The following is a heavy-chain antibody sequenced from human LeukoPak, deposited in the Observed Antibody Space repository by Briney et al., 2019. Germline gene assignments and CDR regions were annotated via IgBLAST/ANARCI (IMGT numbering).Heavy chain of an antibody. J-gene: IGHJ4*02. V-gene: IGHV1-2*02. CDR2: INPSSGVT. Sequence: GSVKVSCKSSGYTFTAYCMHWVRQAPGQGLEWMGWINPSSGVTNYAQKFQGRVTMTRDTSISTAYMELNSLKSDDTAVYFCATTSAGGWYSIDWGQGTLVTVSS. CDR1: GYTFTAYC. CDR3: ATTSAGGWYSID. D-gene: IGHD6-19*01.